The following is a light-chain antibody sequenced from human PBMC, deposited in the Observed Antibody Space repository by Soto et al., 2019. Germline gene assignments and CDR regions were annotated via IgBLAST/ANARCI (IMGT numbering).Light chain of an antibody. V-gene: IGLV3-21*04. Sequence: ELTQPPSVSVAPGKTARITCGENNIGSTSVHWYQQRPGQAPLLVIYYDSDRPSGIPERFSGSNSGNTATLTISRVEAGDEADYYCQVCDSSSDHVVFGGGTKLTVL. CDR3: QVCDSSSDHVV. CDR2: YDS. CDR1: NIGSTS. J-gene: IGLJ2*01.